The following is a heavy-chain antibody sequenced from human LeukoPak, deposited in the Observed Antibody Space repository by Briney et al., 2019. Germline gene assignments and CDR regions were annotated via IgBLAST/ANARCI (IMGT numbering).Heavy chain of an antibody. V-gene: IGHV1-2*02. D-gene: IGHD2-15*01. CDR1: GYTLRDYY. CDR2: LNPHRGGT. J-gene: IGHJ6*02. Sequence: GASVKVSCKASGYTLRDYYIYWVRQAPGQGLEWLGWLNPHRGGTNYAQKFQGRVTLTSDTSISTAYMELSLLTSDDTAIYYCARGLRIINGLDVWGQGTTVIVSS. CDR3: ARGLRIINGLDV.